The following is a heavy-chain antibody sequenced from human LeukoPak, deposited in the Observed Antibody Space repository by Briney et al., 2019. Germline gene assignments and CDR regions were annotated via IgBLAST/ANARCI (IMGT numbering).Heavy chain of an antibody. D-gene: IGHD3-10*01. CDR1: GGSIGSGTYY. CDR2: IYYSGST. J-gene: IGHJ4*02. CDR3: ARAAYYGSGSNDY. Sequence: SETLSLTCTVSGGSIGSGTYYWGWIRQSPGKGLEWIGSIYYSGSTNYNPSLKSRVTISVDTSKNQFSLKLSSVTAADTAVYYCARAAYYGSGSNDYWGQGTLVTVSS. V-gene: IGHV4-39*07.